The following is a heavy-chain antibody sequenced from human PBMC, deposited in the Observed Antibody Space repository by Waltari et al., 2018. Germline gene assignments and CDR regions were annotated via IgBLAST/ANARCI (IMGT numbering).Heavy chain of an antibody. Sequence: QVQLQESGPGLVKPSETLSLTCTVSGGSISSNYWSWIRQPPGKGLEWIGYIYYSGSTNYNPSLKSRVTISVDTSKNQFSLKLSSVTAADTAVYYCARMGRSVTSSGSYYFDYWGQGTLVTVSS. D-gene: IGHD4-17*01. CDR3: ARMGRSVTSSGSYYFDY. CDR1: GGSISSNY. J-gene: IGHJ4*02. CDR2: IYYSGST. V-gene: IGHV4-59*01.